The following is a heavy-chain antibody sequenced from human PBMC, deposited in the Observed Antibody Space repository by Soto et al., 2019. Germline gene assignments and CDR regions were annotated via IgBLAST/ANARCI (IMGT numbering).Heavy chain of an antibody. V-gene: IGHV1-18*01. Sequence: ASVKVSCKASGYTFTSYGISWVRQAPGQGLEWMGWISAYNGNTNYAQKLQGRVTMTTDTSTSTAYMELRSLRSDDTAVYYCARDPGRSSSWYYYYYGMDVWGQGTTVTVSS. CDR3: ARDPGRSSSWYYYYYGMDV. D-gene: IGHD6-13*01. CDR2: ISAYNGNT. J-gene: IGHJ6*02. CDR1: GYTFTSYG.